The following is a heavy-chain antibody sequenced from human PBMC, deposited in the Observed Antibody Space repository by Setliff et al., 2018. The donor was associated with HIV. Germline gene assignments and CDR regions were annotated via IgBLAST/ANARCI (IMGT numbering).Heavy chain of an antibody. D-gene: IGHD2-15*01. CDR1: GYTFTNHW. J-gene: IGHJ4*02. V-gene: IGHV5-51*01. Sequence: PGESLKISCQASGYTFTNHWIGWVRQMPGEGLEWMAIIYPGDSDVRYNPSFQGQVTVSVDKSINTAYLQWSSLKASDTATYYCARGHRLCSGERCVLPDYWGQGTLVTVSS. CDR2: IYPGDSDV. CDR3: ARGHRLCSGERCVLPDY.